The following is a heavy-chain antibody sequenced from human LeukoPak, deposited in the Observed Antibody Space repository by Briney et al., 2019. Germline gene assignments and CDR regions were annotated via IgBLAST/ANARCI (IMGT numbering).Heavy chain of an antibody. V-gene: IGHV3-64*02. CDR1: GFTFSSYA. CDR3: ARGDSSGWYRGTSFDY. D-gene: IGHD6-19*01. CDR2: ISSNGGST. J-gene: IGHJ4*02. Sequence: GGSLRLSCAASGFTFSSYAMHWVRQAPGKGLEYVSAISSNGGSTYYADSVKGRFTISRDNSKNTLYLQMGSLRAEDMAVYYCARGDSSGWYRGTSFDYWGQGTLVTVSS.